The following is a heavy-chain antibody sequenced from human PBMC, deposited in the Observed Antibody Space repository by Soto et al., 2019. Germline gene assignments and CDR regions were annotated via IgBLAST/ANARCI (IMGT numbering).Heavy chain of an antibody. V-gene: IGHV6-1*01. CDR2: TYYRSKWYN. CDR1: GDSVSSNSAA. Sequence: PSQTLSLTCAISGDSVSSNSAAWNWIRQSPSRGLEWLGRTYYRSKWYNDYAVSVKSRITINPDTSKNQFSLQLNSVTPEDTAVYYCARSVEPEVVLMVYAEYYFDYWGQGTLVTVSS. J-gene: IGHJ4*02. D-gene: IGHD2-8*01. CDR3: ARSVEPEVVLMVYAEYYFDY.